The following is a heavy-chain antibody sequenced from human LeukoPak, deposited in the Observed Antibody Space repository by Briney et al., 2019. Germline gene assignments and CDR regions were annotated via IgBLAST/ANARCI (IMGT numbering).Heavy chain of an antibody. CDR2: ISYDGSNK. CDR3: ARVPGPYYYYGMDV. Sequence: GRSLRLSCAASGFTFSSYAMHWVRQAPGKGLEWVAVISYDGSNKYYADSVKGRFTISRDNSKNTLYLQMNSPRAEDTAVYYCARVPGPYYYYGMDVWGQGTTVTVSS. CDR1: GFTFSSYA. V-gene: IGHV3-30-3*01. J-gene: IGHJ6*02.